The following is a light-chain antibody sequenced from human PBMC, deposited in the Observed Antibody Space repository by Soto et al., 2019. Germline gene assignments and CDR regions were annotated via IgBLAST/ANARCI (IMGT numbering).Light chain of an antibody. V-gene: IGKV1-39*01. J-gene: IGKJ2*01. CDR2: AAS. CDR1: QRISSY. CDR3: QQTYSTPYT. Sequence: DIQMTQSPSSLSASVGDRVTITCRASQRISSYLNWYQQKPGKAPKILIYAASSLQSGVPSRFSGSGSGTDFTLTISSLQPEDFAIYYCQQTYSTPYTLGQGTKLEIK.